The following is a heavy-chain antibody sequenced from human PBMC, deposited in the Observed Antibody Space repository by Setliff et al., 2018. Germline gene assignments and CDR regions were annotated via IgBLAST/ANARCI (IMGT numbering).Heavy chain of an antibody. CDR2: INPNSGGT. D-gene: IGHD3-3*01. Sequence: ASVKVSCKTSGYAFTDNYIHWVRQAPGQGLEWMGWINPNSGGTNYAQKFQGWVTMTRDTSISTAYMELSRLRSDDTAVYYCARGRDFWSGYLVYWGQGTLVTVSS. CDR1: GYAFTDNY. V-gene: IGHV1-2*04. CDR3: ARGRDFWSGYLVY. J-gene: IGHJ4*02.